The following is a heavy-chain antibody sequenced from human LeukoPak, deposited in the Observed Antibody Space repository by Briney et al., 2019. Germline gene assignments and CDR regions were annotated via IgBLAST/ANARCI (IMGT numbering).Heavy chain of an antibody. J-gene: IGHJ6*02. CDR2: ITSSSSTK. CDR3: ARIGGPGYYYYGMDV. Sequence: GGSLRLSCAASGFTFSDYYMSWIRQAPGKGLEWVSFITSSSSTKYYTDSVKGRFTISRDNAKNSLYLQVNSLRDEDTAVYYCARIGGPGYYYYGMDVWGQGTTVTVSS. D-gene: IGHD3-10*01. CDR1: GFTFSDYY. V-gene: IGHV3-11*04.